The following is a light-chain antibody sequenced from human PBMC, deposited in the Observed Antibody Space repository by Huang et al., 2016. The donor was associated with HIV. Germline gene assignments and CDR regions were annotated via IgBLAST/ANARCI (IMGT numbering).Light chain of an antibody. J-gene: IGKJ2*01. CDR3: QQYNNWPRT. CDR2: VAS. V-gene: IGKV3-15*01. Sequence: ERVMTQSPDILAVSPGETATLACRASQDVSSNLAWYRQKHGQAPSLLLYVASTRVSGIPARFNGSGSGIAFTLTISSVQSEDFAVYYCQQYNNWPRTFGQGTKLEIK. CDR1: QDVSSN.